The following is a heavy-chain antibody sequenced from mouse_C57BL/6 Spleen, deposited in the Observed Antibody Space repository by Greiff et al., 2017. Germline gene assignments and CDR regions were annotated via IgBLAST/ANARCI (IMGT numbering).Heavy chain of an antibody. CDR2: LSSGSSTI. CDR1: GFTFSDYG. CDR3: ARLCGDYYAMDY. V-gene: IGHV5-17*01. D-gene: IGHD6-5*01. J-gene: IGHJ4*01. Sequence: EVKLMESGGGLVKPGGSLKLSCAASGFTFSDYGMHWVRQAPEKGLEWVSYLSSGSSTIYYADTVQGRFTISRDNAKNTLFLQMNSLRSGDTAMYYCARLCGDYYAMDYGGQGTSVTVSS.